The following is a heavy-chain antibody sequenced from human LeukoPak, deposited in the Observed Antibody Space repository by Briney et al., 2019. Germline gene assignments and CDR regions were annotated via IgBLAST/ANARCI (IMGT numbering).Heavy chain of an antibody. V-gene: IGHV1-46*01. J-gene: IGHJ3*02. CDR2: INPSGGST. D-gene: IGHD1-26*01. Sequence: ASVKVSCKASGYTFTSYYMHWVRQAPGQGLEWMGIINPSGGSTSYAQKFQGRVTMTRDTSTSTVYMELSSLRSEDTAVYYCARRISGSYYKNDAFDIWGQGTMVTVSS. CDR3: ARRISGSYYKNDAFDI. CDR1: GYTFTSYY.